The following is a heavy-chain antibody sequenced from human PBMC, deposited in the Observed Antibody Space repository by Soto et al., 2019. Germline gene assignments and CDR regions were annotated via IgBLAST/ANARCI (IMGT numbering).Heavy chain of an antibody. J-gene: IGHJ6*04. CDR1: GYTFTSYD. CDR3: ARGLDLTMVRGVIMFPIDV. V-gene: IGHV1-8*01. D-gene: IGHD3-10*01. Sequence: ASVKVSCKASGYTFTSYDINWVRQATGQGLEWMGWMNPNSGNTGYAQKFQGRVTMTRNTSISTAYMELSSLRSGDTAVYYCARGLDLTMVRGVIMFPIDVWGKGTTVTVSS. CDR2: MNPNSGNT.